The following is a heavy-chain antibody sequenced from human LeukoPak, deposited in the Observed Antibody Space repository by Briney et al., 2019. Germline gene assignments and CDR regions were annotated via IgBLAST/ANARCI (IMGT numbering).Heavy chain of an antibody. CDR1: GYTFSDYY. CDR2: ISNSGTTR. V-gene: IGHV3-11*04. Sequence: GGSLRLSCAASGYTFSDYYMSWIRQAPGGGLEWVSYISNSGTTRYYADSVKGRLTIYRDNAKNSLYLQMNSLRDEDTAVYYCARDQTGITVAATGWFDPWGQGTLITVSS. J-gene: IGHJ5*02. D-gene: IGHD6-19*01. CDR3: ARDQTGITVAATGWFDP.